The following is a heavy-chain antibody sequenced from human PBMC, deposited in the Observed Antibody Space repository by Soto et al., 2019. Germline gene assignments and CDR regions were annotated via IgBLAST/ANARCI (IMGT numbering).Heavy chain of an antibody. CDR3: ARSCYYDSSGSPCYYYGMDV. CDR2: INPNSGGT. D-gene: IGHD3-22*01. Sequence: GASVKVSCKASGYTFTGYYMHWVRQAPGQGLEWMGWINPNSGGTNYAQKFQGWVTMTRDTSISTAYMELSRLRSDDTAVYYCARSCYYDSSGSPCYYYGMDVWGQGTTVTVSS. CDR1: GYTFTGYY. V-gene: IGHV1-2*04. J-gene: IGHJ6*02.